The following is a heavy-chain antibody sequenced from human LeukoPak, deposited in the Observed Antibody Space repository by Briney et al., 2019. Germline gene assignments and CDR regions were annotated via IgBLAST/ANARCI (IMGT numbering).Heavy chain of an antibody. J-gene: IGHJ3*02. CDR1: GYTLTELS. D-gene: IGHD3-16*02. CDR2: FDPEDGET. Sequence: ASVKVSCKVSGYTLTELSMHWVRQAPGKGLEWMGGFDPEDGETIYAQKFQGRATMTEDTSTDTAYMELSSLRSEDTAVYYCATVLITFGGVIGHDAFDIWGQGTMVTVSS. V-gene: IGHV1-24*01. CDR3: ATVLITFGGVIGHDAFDI.